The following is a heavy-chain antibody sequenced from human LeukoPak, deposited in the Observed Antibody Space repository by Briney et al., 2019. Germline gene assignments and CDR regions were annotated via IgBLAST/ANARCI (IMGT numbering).Heavy chain of an antibody. CDR3: AKHQGAFQYFDWASDGFDI. V-gene: IGHV3-23*01. J-gene: IGHJ3*02. Sequence: GGSLRLSCAVSGFTFSNYAMSWVRQTPARGLEWVSSINEVGDDTNYVDSVRGRFTVSRDNSKNTLYLQMNSLRAEDTALYYCAKHQGAFQYFDWASDGFDIWGQGTLVTVSS. CDR1: GFTFSNYA. CDR2: INEVGDDT. D-gene: IGHD3-9*01.